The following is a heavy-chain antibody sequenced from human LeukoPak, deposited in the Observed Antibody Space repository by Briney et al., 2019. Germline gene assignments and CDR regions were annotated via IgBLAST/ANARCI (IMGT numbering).Heavy chain of an antibody. J-gene: IGHJ4*02. CDR3: TTRFVVVVVAATLLDY. CDR1: GFTFSNAW. Sequence: GGSLRLSCAASGFTFSNAWMSWVRQAPGKGLEWVGRIKSKTDGWTTDYAAPVKGRFTISRDDSKNTLYLQMNSLKTEDTAVYYCTTRFVVVVVAATLLDYWGQGTLVTVSS. CDR2: IKSKTDGWTT. D-gene: IGHD2-15*01. V-gene: IGHV3-15*01.